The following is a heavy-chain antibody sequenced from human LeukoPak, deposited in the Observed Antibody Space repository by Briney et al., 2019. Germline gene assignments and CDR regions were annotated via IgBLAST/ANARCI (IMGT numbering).Heavy chain of an antibody. D-gene: IGHD2-21*02. Sequence: GGSLGPSCAASGFTSSGNSMNWFRKAPGKGLEWVSPISSSSSYIYYADSVKGRFTISRDNAKNSLYLQMNSLRAEDTAVYYCARDLNCGGDCSPNFDYWGQGTLVTVSS. CDR2: ISSSSSYI. CDR3: ARDLNCGGDCSPNFDY. V-gene: IGHV3-21*01. CDR1: GFTSSGNS. J-gene: IGHJ4*02.